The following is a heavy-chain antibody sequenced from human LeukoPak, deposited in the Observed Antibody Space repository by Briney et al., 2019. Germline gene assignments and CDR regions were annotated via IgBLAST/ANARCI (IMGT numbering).Heavy chain of an antibody. CDR3: ARYNWNHPGAFDI. D-gene: IGHD1-14*01. J-gene: IGHJ3*02. V-gene: IGHV3-74*01. Sequence: GGSLRLSCAASGFTFSSYWMHWVRQAPGKGLVWVSRINSDGSSTSYADSVKGRFTISRDNSKNTLYLQMNSLRAEDTAVYYCARYNWNHPGAFDIWGQGTMVTVSS. CDR1: GFTFSSYW. CDR2: INSDGSST.